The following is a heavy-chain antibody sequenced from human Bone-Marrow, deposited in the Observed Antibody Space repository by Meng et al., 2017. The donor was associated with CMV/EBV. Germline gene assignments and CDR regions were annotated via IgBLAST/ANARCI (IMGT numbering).Heavy chain of an antibody. J-gene: IGHJ4*02. Sequence: SVKVSCKASGGTFSSYAISWVRQAPGQGLEWMGGIIPIFGTANYAQKFQGRVTMTRDTSISTAYMELSRLRSDDTAVYYCARALIVVVPAAMGYWGQGTLVTVYS. CDR3: ARALIVVVPAAMGY. D-gene: IGHD2-2*01. CDR1: GGTFSSYA. CDR2: IIPIFGTA. V-gene: IGHV1-69*05.